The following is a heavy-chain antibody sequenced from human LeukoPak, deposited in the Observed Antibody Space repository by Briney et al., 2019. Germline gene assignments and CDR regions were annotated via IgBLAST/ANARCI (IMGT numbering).Heavy chain of an antibody. J-gene: IGHJ4*02. CDR2: IKQDGNEK. D-gene: IGHD3-10*01. Sequence: GGSLRLSCAASGFSFSSYAMTWVRQAPGKGLEWVANIKQDGNEKYYVDSVKGRFTISRDNAKNSLHLQMNSLRAEDTAVYYCAREYFFGSGSYYNGYWGQGALVTVSS. CDR3: AREYFFGSGSYYNGY. CDR1: GFSFSSYA. V-gene: IGHV3-7*04.